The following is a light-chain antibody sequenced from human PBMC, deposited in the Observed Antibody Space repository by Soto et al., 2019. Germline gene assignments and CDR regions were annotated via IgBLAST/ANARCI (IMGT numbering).Light chain of an antibody. CDR2: GAS. J-gene: IGKJ1*01. V-gene: IGKV3-20*01. CDR3: QHYGSSQWTFGQWT. Sequence: IVLTQSPGTVSLSPGERATLSCRASQSGSSSYLAWYQQRPGQAPRLLIFGASTRATGIPDRFSGSGSGTDFTLTISRLEPEVSAFYSSQHYGSSQWTFGQWTFGQGTKVEI. CDR1: QSGSSSY.